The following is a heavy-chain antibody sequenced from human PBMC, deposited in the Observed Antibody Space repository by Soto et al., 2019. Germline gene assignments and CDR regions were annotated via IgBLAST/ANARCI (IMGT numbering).Heavy chain of an antibody. J-gene: IGHJ6*03. D-gene: IGHD6-13*01. Sequence: QDPLVQSGAEVKKPGASVTVSCKASGYSFTNYGITWVRQAPGQGLEWLGWISAFNGTTHYAQKVQGRVTMTTDASTSTAYMELRSLRSDDTAVYYCARDRGVAPPVAGNTHYYYYMDVWGKGTTVTVSS. V-gene: IGHV1-18*01. CDR3: ARDRGVAPPVAGNTHYYYYMDV. CDR1: GYSFTNYG. CDR2: ISAFNGTT.